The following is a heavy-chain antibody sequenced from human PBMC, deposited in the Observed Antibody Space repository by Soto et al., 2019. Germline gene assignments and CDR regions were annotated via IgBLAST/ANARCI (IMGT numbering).Heavy chain of an antibody. V-gene: IGHV1-69*12. D-gene: IGHD3-16*01. CDR3: AQCLLGVNYYYGMDV. CDR2: IIPIFATA. CDR1: GGTFSSYA. Sequence: QVQLVQSGAEVKKPGSSVKVSCKASGGTFSSYAINWVRQAPGQGLEWMGGIIPIFATADYAQKFQGRVTITADESTSTAYMELSSLRSEDTAVYYCAQCLLGVNYYYGMDVWSQGTTVTVSS. J-gene: IGHJ6*02.